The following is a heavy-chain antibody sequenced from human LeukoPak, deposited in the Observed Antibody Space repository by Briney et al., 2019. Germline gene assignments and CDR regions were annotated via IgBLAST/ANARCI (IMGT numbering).Heavy chain of an antibody. J-gene: IGHJ6*04. Sequence: GGSLRLSCAASGFTFSSYEMNWVRQAPGKGLEWVSYISSNGSTIYYADSVKGRFTIFRDNAKNPLYLQMNSLRAEDTAVYYCAELGITMIGGVWGKGTTVTISS. CDR2: ISSNGSTI. V-gene: IGHV3-48*03. CDR1: GFTFSSYE. CDR3: AELGITMIGGV. D-gene: IGHD3-10*02.